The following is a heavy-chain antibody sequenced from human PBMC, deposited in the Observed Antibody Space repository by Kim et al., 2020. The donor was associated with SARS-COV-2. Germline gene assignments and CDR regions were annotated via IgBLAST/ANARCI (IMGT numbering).Heavy chain of an antibody. V-gene: IGHV3-48*02. Sequence: GGSLRLSCAASGFTFSSYSMNWVRQAPGKGLEWVSYISSSSSTIYYADSVKGRFTISRDNAKNSLYLQMNSLRDEDTAVYYCARDLWGGFVDTAMKKNDYWGQGTLVTVSS. CDR2: ISSSSSTI. D-gene: IGHD5-18*01. CDR1: GFTFSSYS. J-gene: IGHJ4*02. CDR3: ARDLWGGFVDTAMKKNDY.